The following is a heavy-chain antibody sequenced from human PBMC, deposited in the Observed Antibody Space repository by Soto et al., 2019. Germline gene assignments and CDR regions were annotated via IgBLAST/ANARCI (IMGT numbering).Heavy chain of an antibody. D-gene: IGHD5-12*01. J-gene: IGHJ3*02. CDR3: ASSREYSPRGAFDI. CDR2: IYYSGST. CDR1: GGSISSYY. V-gene: IGHV4-59*01. Sequence: SETLSLTCTVSGGSISSYYWSWIRQPPGKGLEWIGYIYYSGSTNYNPSLKSRVTISVDTSKNQFSLKLSSVTAADTAVYYCASSREYSPRGAFDIWGQGTMVTVSS.